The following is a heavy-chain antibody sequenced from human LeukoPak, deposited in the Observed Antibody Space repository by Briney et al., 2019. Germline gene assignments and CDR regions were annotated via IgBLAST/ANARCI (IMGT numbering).Heavy chain of an antibody. Sequence: GGSLRLSCAASGFTFSSYAMSWVRQAPGKGLEWVSAISGSGGSTYYADSVKGRFTISRHNSKNTLYLQMNSLRAEDTAVYYCAKVRSYGVAPFDYWGQGTLVTVSS. CDR2: ISGSGGST. CDR3: AKVRSYGVAPFDY. V-gene: IGHV3-23*01. J-gene: IGHJ4*02. CDR1: GFTFSSYA. D-gene: IGHD5-18*01.